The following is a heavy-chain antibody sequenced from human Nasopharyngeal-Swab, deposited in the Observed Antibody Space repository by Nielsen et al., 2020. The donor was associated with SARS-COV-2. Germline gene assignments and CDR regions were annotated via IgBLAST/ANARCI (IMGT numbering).Heavy chain of an antibody. J-gene: IGHJ6*03. V-gene: IGHV1-8*01. D-gene: IGHD5-12*01. CDR2: MNPNSGNT. CDR3: ARGFIVATIFHYYYYMDV. Sequence: WVRQAPGQGLEWMGWMNPNSGNTGYAQKFQGRVTMTRNTSISTAYMKLSSLRSEDTAVYYCARGFIVATIFHYYYYMDVWGKGTTVTVSS.